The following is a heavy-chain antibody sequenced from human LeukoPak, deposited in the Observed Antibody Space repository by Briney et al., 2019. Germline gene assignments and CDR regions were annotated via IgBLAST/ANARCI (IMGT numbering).Heavy chain of an antibody. CDR2: ISSSGSTI. CDR3: ARGNWNFWYYYYYMDV. Sequence: GGSLRLSCAASGFTFSSYEMNWVRQAPGKGLEWVSYISSSGSTIYYADSVKGRFTISRDNAKNSLYLQMNSLRAEDTAVYYCARGNWNFWYYYYYMDVWGKGTTVTVSS. D-gene: IGHD1-7*01. V-gene: IGHV3-48*03. J-gene: IGHJ6*03. CDR1: GFTFSSYE.